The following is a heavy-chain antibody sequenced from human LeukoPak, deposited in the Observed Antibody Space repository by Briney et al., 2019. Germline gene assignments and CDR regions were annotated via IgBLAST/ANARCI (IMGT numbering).Heavy chain of an antibody. V-gene: IGHV7-4-1*02. D-gene: IGHD6-19*01. CDR2: INTNTGNP. CDR3: ARITVAGTAYYYYYGMDV. Sequence: ASVKVSCKASGYTFTSYAMNWVRQAPGQGLEWMGWINTNTGNPTYAQGFTGRFVFSLDTPVSTAYLQMNSLRAEDTAVYYCARITVAGTAYYYYYGMDVWGQGTTVTVSS. CDR1: GYTFTSYA. J-gene: IGHJ6*02.